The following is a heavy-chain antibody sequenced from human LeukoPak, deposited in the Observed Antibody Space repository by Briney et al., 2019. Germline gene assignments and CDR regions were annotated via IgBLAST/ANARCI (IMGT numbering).Heavy chain of an antibody. D-gene: IGHD4-17*01. CDR1: GGSISSYY. J-gene: IGHJ4*02. V-gene: IGHV4-4*07. Sequence: SSETLSLTCTVSGGSISSYYWSWIRQPAGEGLEWTGRIYTSGSTNYNPSLKSRVTMSVDTSKNQFSLKLSSLTAADTAVYYCARGSGVGYGDYEGFDYWGQGTLVTVSS. CDR3: ARGSGVGYGDYEGFDY. CDR2: IYTSGST.